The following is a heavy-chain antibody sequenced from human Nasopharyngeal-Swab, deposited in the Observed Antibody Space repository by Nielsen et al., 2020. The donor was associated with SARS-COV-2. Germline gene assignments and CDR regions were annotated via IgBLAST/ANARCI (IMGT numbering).Heavy chain of an antibody. J-gene: IGHJ6*03. V-gene: IGHV3-30*04. Sequence: WIRQPPGKGLEWVAVISFDGRRTYYADSVKGRFTISRDNPQNTLYLQMNSLRGEDTALFYCARGGSPGSYFYYMDVWGKGTTVTVSS. CDR2: ISFDGRRT. D-gene: IGHD3-10*01. CDR3: ARGGSPGSYFYYMDV.